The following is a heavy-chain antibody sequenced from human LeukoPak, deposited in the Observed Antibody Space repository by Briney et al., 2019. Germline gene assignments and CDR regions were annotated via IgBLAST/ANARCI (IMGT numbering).Heavy chain of an antibody. CDR1: GFTFSTYG. CDR2: IPDSAGTT. V-gene: IGHV3-23*01. Sequence: GGSLRLSCAATGFTFSTYGMTWVRQAPGRGLEWVSSIPDSAGTTYYADSVKGRFTISRDNSKNTLCLQMNSLRAEDTAVYYCAKGKISAADAIDSWGQGTLVTVS. D-gene: IGHD6-13*01. J-gene: IGHJ4*02. CDR3: AKGKISAADAIDS.